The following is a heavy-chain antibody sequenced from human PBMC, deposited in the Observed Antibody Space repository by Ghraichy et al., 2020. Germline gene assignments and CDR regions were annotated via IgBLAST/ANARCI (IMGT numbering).Heavy chain of an antibody. D-gene: IGHD4-17*01. CDR3: ARDEYGDYWFDY. J-gene: IGHJ4*02. V-gene: IGHV4-4*07. Sequence: TNYNPSLKSRVTMSVDTSKNQFSLKLSSLTAADTAVYYCARDEYGDYWFDYWGQG. CDR2: T.